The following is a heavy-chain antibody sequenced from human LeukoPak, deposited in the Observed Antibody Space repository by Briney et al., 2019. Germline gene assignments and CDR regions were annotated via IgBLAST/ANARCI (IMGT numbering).Heavy chain of an antibody. V-gene: IGHV3-66*01. Sequence: PGGSLRLSCAASGFTVSSNFMSWVRQAPGKGLGWVSVIYSGGSTYYADSVKGRFTISRDNSKNTLYLQLNSLRAEDTAVYYCASSDWNHGPLDYWGQGTLVTVSS. CDR1: GFTVSSNF. CDR3: ASSDWNHGPLDY. D-gene: IGHD1-1*01. CDR2: IYSGGST. J-gene: IGHJ4*02.